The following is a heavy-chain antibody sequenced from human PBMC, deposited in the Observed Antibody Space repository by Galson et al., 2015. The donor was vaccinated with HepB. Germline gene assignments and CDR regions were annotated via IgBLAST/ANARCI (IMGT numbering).Heavy chain of an antibody. CDR2: ISPYNRDT. V-gene: IGHV1-18*01. J-gene: IGHJ5*02. D-gene: IGHD2-15*01. Sequence: SVKVSCKASGYTFSSYSITWVRQAPGQGLEWMGFISPYNRDTKYARKFQGRVTMTTETFTSTAYMELRSLRSDDTAFYYCARGGLVRVLGGSHNNWFAPWGQGTLVTVSS. CDR3: ARGGLVRVLGGSHNNWFAP. CDR1: GYTFSSYS.